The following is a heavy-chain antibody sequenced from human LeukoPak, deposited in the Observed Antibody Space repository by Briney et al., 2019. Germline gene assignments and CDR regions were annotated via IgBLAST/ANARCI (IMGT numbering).Heavy chain of an antibody. J-gene: IGHJ4*02. CDR1: GFSFSSYA. CDR2: ISGSGGST. Sequence: GGSLRLSCAASGFSFSSYAMSWVRQAPGKGLEWVSGISGSGGSTDYADSVKGRFTISRDNSKNTLYLQMNSLRAEDTAVYYCAKDGHCSGGSCYGNYFDYWGQGTLVTVSS. CDR3: AKDGHCSGGSCYGNYFDY. V-gene: IGHV3-23*01. D-gene: IGHD2-15*01.